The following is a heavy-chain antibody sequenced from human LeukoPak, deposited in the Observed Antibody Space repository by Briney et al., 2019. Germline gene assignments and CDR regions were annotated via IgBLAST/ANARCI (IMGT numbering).Heavy chain of an antibody. CDR2: IDPSDSYT. J-gene: IGHJ4*02. CDR3: ARLNDFYDGSGYVAY. Sequence: GESLHISCKGSGYSFTSFWISWVRQMPGKGLEWMGRIDPSDSYTNYSPSFQGHVTISADKSIGTAYLQWSSLKASDTAMYYCARLNDFYDGSGYVAYWGQGTLVTDSS. D-gene: IGHD3-22*01. CDR1: GYSFTSFW. V-gene: IGHV5-10-1*01.